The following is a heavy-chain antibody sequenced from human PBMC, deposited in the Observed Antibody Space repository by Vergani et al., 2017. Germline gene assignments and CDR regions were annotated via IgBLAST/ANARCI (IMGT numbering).Heavy chain of an antibody. CDR1: GFTFNQYG. CDR2: TWYDGNNK. D-gene: IGHD1-14*01. Sequence: QVQLVESGGGVVQPGRSLRLSCAASGFTFNQYGMHWVRQAPGKGLEWVAVTWYDGNNKQYADSVKGRFTISRDNSKSTMYLQMNSLRDEDTGVYYCARDLRLLYNRFDPWGQGTLVTVCS. J-gene: IGHJ5*02. CDR3: ARDLRLLYNRFDP. V-gene: IGHV3-33*01.